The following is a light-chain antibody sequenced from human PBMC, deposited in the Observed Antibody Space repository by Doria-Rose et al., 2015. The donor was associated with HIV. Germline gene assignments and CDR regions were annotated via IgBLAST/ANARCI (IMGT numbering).Light chain of an antibody. CDR1: QSFSSTY. CDR2: DGS. CDR3: HQYGTSWT. Sequence: EIVMTQSPGTLSLSPGERATLSCRASQSFSSTYLAWYQQKPGQAPSLLIYDGSTRATGITDRSSASGSGTDFTLTINRLEPEDFALYYCHQYGTSWTFGQGTKVEI. V-gene: IGKV3-20*01. J-gene: IGKJ1*01.